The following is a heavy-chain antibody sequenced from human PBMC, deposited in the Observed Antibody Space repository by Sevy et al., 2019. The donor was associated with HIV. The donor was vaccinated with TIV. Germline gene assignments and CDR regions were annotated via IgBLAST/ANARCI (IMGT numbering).Heavy chain of an antibody. CDR3: AGDRAGRVWAARGEFDY. D-gene: IGHD3-16*01. CDR2: ISYDGSNT. Sequence: GGSLRLSCAASGLTFSSYAMHWVRQAPGKGREWVAVISYDGSNTYYADSVKGRFTICRDSAKNTMYLQMNSPKAEDTAVYYCAGDRAGRVWAARGEFDYWGQGTLVTVSS. CDR1: GLTFSSYA. J-gene: IGHJ4*02. V-gene: IGHV3-30-3*01.